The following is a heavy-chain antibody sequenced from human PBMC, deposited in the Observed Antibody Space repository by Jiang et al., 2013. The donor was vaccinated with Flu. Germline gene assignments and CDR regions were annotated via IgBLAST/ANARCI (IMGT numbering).Heavy chain of an antibody. CDR3: ARNNEPADYYDSSGYFDY. V-gene: IGHV5-51*01. J-gene: IGHJ4*02. Sequence: GAEVKKPGESLRISCKGSGYSFSSYWIGWVRQMPGKGLEWMGIIYPGDSDTRYSPSFQGQVTISADESISTAYLQWSSLKASDTAMYYCARNNEPADYYDSSGYFDYWGQGTLVTVSS. D-gene: IGHD3-22*01. CDR1: GYSFSSYW. CDR2: IYPGDSDT.